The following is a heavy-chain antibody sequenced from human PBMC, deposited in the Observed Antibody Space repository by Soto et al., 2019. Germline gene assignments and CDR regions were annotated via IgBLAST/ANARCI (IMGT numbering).Heavy chain of an antibody. CDR3: ARLIRGPYSSSWYFGY. CDR2: IYYSGST. V-gene: IGHV4-39*01. CDR1: GGSLSSSSYY. D-gene: IGHD6-13*01. J-gene: IGHJ4*02. Sequence: QLQLQESGPGLVKPSETLSLTCTVSGGSLSSSSYYWGWIRQPPGKGLEWIGSIYYSGSTYYNPSLKSRVTISVDTSKNQFSLKLSSVTAADTAVYYCARLIRGPYSSSWYFGYWGQGTLVTVSS.